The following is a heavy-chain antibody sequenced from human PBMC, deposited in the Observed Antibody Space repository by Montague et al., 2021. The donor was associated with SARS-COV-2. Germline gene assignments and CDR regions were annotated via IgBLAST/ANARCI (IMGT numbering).Heavy chain of an antibody. J-gene: IGHJ4*02. CDR1: GFTFNNFG. Sequence: SLRLSCAASGFTFNNFGMHWVRQAPGQGLEWVAVISYEGSIQYYADSVKGRFTISRDWSKSTLYLQMSSLRAEHTAVYYCAKDATIFWFERGRGTFDYWGRGTLVAVSS. V-gene: IGHV3-30*18. CDR2: ISYEGSIQ. D-gene: IGHD3-10*01. CDR3: AKDATIFWFERGRGTFDY.